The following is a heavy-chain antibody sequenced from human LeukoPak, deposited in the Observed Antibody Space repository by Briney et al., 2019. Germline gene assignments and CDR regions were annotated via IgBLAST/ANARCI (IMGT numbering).Heavy chain of an antibody. Sequence: SETLSLTCAVYGGSFSGYYWSWIRQPPGKGLEWIGEINHSGSTNYNPSLKSRVTISVDTSKNQFSLKLSSVTAADTAVYYCARDRRSSGWYSSRPYYFDYWGQGTLVTVSS. CDR1: GGSFSGYY. J-gene: IGHJ4*02. D-gene: IGHD6-19*01. V-gene: IGHV4-34*01. CDR2: INHSGST. CDR3: ARDRRSSGWYSSRPYYFDY.